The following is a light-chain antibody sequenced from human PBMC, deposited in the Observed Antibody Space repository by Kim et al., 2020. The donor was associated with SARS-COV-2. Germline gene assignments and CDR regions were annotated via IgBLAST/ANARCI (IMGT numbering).Light chain of an antibody. V-gene: IGLV3-21*04. CDR3: QVWDSSSDHPV. J-gene: IGLJ3*02. CDR1: NIGSKS. Sequence: APGKTARITCGGNNIGSKSVQWYQQKPGQAPVLVIYYDSDRPSGIPERFSGSNSGNTATLTISRVEAGDEADYYCQVWDSSSDHPVLGGGTQLTVL. CDR2: YDS.